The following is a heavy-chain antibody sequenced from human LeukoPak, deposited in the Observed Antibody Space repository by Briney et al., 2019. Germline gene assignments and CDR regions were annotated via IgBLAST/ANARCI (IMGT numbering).Heavy chain of an antibody. J-gene: IGHJ6*03. CDR3: ARHVGYSYGPLLYYYSMDV. Sequence: SETLSLTCTVSGGSISSSSYYWGWIRQPPGKGLEWIGSIYYSGSTYYNPSLKSRVTISVDTSKNQFSLKLSSVTAADTAVYYCARHVGYSYGPLLYYYSMDVWGKGTTVTVSS. CDR1: GGSISSSSYY. V-gene: IGHV4-39*01. CDR2: IYYSGST. D-gene: IGHD5-18*01.